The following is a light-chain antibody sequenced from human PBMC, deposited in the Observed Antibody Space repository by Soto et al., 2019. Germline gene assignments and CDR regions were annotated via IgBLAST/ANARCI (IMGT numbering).Light chain of an antibody. Sequence: EIVLTQSPATLSLSPGERATLSCRASQSVSSYLAWYQQKPGQAPRLLIYDASNRATGIPARFSGSGSGTDFTLTISSLEPEDFAVYYCQQHISWPLTFGGGTKVEIK. CDR3: QQHISWPLT. CDR1: QSVSSY. CDR2: DAS. V-gene: IGKV3-11*01. J-gene: IGKJ4*01.